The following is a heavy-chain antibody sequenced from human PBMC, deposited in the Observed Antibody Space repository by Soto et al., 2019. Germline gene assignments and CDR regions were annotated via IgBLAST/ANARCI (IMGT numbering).Heavy chain of an antibody. V-gene: IGHV4-59*12. CDR2: IYYRGTT. D-gene: IGHD5-18*01. Sequence: PSETLSLTCNASNGSLNFYYLSWIRQPPGKELEWIGNIYYRGTTNYNPSLQGRVTMSIDTSKNQFSLMLTSVTAADTAVYYCTRVATAVPSWGRGVLVTVYS. CDR3: TRVATAVPS. CDR1: NGSLNFYY. J-gene: IGHJ5*02.